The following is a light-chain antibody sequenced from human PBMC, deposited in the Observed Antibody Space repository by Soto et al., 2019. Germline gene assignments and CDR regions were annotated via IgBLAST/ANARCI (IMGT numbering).Light chain of an antibody. CDR2: EVS. J-gene: IGLJ1*01. Sequence: QSALTQPASVSGSPGQSITISCTGTSSDVGGYNYVSWYQQHPGKAPNLMIYEVSDRPSGVSNRFSGSKSGTTASLTISGLQAEDEADYYCSSYTITSTYVFGTGTKVTVL. CDR3: SSYTITSTYV. V-gene: IGLV2-14*01. CDR1: SSDVGGYNY.